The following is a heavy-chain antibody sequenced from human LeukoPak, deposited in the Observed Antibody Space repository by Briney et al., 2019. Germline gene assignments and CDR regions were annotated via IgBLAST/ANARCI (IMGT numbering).Heavy chain of an antibody. Sequence: RPGGSLRLSCAASGFTVSSNYMSWVRQAPGKGLEWVSVIYSGGSTYYADSVKGRFTISRDNSKNTLYLQMNSLRAEDTAVYYCARGRYESSGYYCDYWGQGTQVTVSS. V-gene: IGHV3-53*01. D-gene: IGHD3-22*01. J-gene: IGHJ4*02. CDR2: IYSGGST. CDR1: GFTVSSNY. CDR3: ARGRYESSGYYCDY.